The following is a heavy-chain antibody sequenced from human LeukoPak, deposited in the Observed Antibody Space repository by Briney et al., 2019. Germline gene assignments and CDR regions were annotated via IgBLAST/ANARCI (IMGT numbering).Heavy chain of an antibody. J-gene: IGHJ4*02. CDR3: ARHRGYSGYDPYFDY. D-gene: IGHD5-12*01. V-gene: IGHV4-4*09. CDR1: GGSISSYY. Sequence: SETLSLTCTVSGGSISSYYWSWIRQPPGKGLEGIGYIYTSGSTNYNPSLKSRVTISVDTSKNQFSLKLSSVTAADTAVYYCARHRGYSGYDPYFDYWGQGTLVTVSS. CDR2: IYTSGST.